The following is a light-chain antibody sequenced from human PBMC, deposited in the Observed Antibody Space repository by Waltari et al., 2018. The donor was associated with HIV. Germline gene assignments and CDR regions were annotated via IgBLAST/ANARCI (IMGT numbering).Light chain of an antibody. J-gene: IGKJ1*01. Sequence: EIVMTQSPATLSVSPGERATISCRASQRVSSNLAWYQQKAGQAPRLLLYGASTRATGIPARFSGSGSGTEFTLTISSLQSEDFAIYYCQQYNNWPLTWTFGQGTKVEIK. V-gene: IGKV3-15*01. CDR2: GAS. CDR3: QQYNNWPLTWT. CDR1: QRVSSN.